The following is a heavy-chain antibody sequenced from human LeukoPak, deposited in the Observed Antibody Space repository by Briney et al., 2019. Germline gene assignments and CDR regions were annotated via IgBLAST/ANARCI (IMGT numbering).Heavy chain of an antibody. V-gene: IGHV3-21*01. J-gene: IGHJ6*02. CDR2: ISSSSSYI. CDR3: ATDIMVRGVDYYGMDV. Sequence: GGSLRLSCAASGFTFSSYSMNWVRQAPGKGLEWVSSISSSSSYIYYADSVKGRFTISRGNAKNSLYLQMNSLRAEDTAVYYCATDIMVRGVDYYGMDVWGQGTTVTVSS. D-gene: IGHD3-10*01. CDR1: GFTFSSYS.